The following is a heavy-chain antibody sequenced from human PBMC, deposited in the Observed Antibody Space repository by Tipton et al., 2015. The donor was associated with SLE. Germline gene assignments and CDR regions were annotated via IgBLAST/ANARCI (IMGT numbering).Heavy chain of an antibody. D-gene: IGHD3-10*01. J-gene: IGHJ6*03. CDR2: ISSSSSYI. Sequence: SLRLSCAASGFTFSSYSMNWVRQAPGKGLEWVSSISSSSSYIYYADSVKGRFTISRDNAKNSLYLQMNSLRAEDTAVYYCARGTGIERNYFYYYYMDVWGKGTTVTVSS. V-gene: IGHV3-21*01. CDR1: GFTFSSYS. CDR3: ARGTGIERNYFYYYYMDV.